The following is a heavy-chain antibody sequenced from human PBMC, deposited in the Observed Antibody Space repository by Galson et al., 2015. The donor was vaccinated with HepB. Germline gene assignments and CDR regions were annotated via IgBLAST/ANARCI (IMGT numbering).Heavy chain of an antibody. Sequence: SLRLSCAASGFTFSNYAMSWVRQAPGKGLQWVSTIDDSGAGTYYADSVKGRFTISRDNSKNTLYLQMNSLRIEDTAVYHCAKWTWGSSSSPNWFDSWGQGTLVSVSS. CDR3: AKWTWGSSSSPNWFDS. V-gene: IGHV3-23*01. J-gene: IGHJ5*01. CDR2: IDDSGAGT. CDR1: GFTFSNYA. D-gene: IGHD6-6*01.